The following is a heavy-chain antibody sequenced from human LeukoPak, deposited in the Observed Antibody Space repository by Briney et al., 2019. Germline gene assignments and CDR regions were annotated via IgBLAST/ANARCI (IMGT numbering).Heavy chain of an antibody. Sequence: GGSLRLSCAASGFTFSSYAMSWVRQAPGKGLEWVSAISGSGGSTYYADSVKGRFTISRVNSKDTLYLQMNSLRAEDTAVYYCAKDPENDFWSGYGDYWGQGTLVTVSS. D-gene: IGHD3-3*01. CDR3: AKDPENDFWSGYGDY. CDR2: ISGSGGST. V-gene: IGHV3-23*01. CDR1: GFTFSSYA. J-gene: IGHJ4*02.